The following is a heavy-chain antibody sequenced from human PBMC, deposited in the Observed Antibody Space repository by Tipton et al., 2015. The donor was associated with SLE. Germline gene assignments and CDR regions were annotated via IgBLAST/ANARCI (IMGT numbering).Heavy chain of an antibody. Sequence: TLSLTCTVSGGSISSSGYYWSWIRQPPGKGLEWIGEVNHSGSTNYNPSLKSRVTISVDTSKNQFSLKLSSVTAADTAVYYCARDDHSYWGQGTLVTVSS. CDR3: ARDDHSY. CDR2: VNHSGST. V-gene: IGHV4-39*07. CDR1: GGSISSSGYY. J-gene: IGHJ4*02.